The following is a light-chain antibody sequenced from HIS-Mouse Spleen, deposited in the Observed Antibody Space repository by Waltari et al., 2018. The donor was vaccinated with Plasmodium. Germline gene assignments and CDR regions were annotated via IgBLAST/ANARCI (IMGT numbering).Light chain of an antibody. CDR3: QQYGSSPIT. CDR2: GAS. J-gene: IGKJ5*01. V-gene: IGKV3-20*01. Sequence: EIVLTQSPGTLSLSPGERATLSCRASQSVSSSYLAWYQQKPGQSPRLLILGASSRATGIPDRFSCSGSGTDFTLTISRLEPEDFAVYYCQQYGSSPITFGQGTRLEIK. CDR1: QSVSSSY.